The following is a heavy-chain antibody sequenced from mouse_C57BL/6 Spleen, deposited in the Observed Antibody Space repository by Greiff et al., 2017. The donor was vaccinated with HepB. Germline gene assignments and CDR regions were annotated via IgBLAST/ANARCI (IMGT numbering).Heavy chain of an antibody. Sequence: VKLQESGPGLVAPSQSLSITCTVSGFSLTSYGVHWVRQPPGKGLEWLVVIWSDGSTTYNSALKSRLSISKDNSKSQVFLKMNSLQTDDTAMYYCARLSYDGYYDYAMDYWGQGTSVTVSS. CDR3: ARLSYDGYYDYAMDY. CDR1: GFSLTSYG. CDR2: IWSDGST. D-gene: IGHD2-3*01. J-gene: IGHJ4*01. V-gene: IGHV2-6*03.